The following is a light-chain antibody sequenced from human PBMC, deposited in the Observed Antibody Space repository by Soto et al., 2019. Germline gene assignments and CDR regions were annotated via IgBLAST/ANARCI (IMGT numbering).Light chain of an antibody. Sequence: EIVLTQSPATLSLSQGERATLSCRASQTVSAYLAWYQQKPGQAPRLLIYDASNRATGIPARFSGSGSETEFTLTISSLQSEDFAVYYCQQYNNWPPYTFGQGTKVDIK. CDR3: QQYNNWPPYT. CDR2: DAS. V-gene: IGKV3-11*01. J-gene: IGKJ2*01. CDR1: QTVSAY.